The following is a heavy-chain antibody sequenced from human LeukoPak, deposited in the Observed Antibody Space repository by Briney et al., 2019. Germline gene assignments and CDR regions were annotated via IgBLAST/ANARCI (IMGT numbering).Heavy chain of an antibody. CDR1: GFTFSSYA. CDR3: AKDHGYYYGSGSYSWFDP. J-gene: IGHJ5*02. V-gene: IGHV3-23*01. CDR2: ISGSGSTT. D-gene: IGHD3-10*01. Sequence: PGGSLRLSCAASGFTFSSYAMNWVRQAPGKGLEWVSAISGSGSTTYYADSVKGRFTISRDNSKNTLYLQMNSLRAEDTAVYYCAKDHGYYYGSGSYSWFDPWGQGTLVTVSS.